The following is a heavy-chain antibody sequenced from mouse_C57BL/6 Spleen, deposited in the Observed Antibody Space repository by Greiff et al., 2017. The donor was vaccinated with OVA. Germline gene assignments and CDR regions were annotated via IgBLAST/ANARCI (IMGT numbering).Heavy chain of an antibody. CDR1: GFTFSNYW. CDR2: IRLKSDNYAT. Sequence: EVQLQESGGGLVQPGGSMKLSCVASGFTFSNYWMNWVRQSPEKGLEWVAQIRLKSDNYATHYAESVKGRFTISRDDSKSSVYLQMNNLRAEDTGIYYCTVIYDGSGDYWGQGTSVTVSS. D-gene: IGHD2-3*01. V-gene: IGHV6-3*01. J-gene: IGHJ4*01. CDR3: TVIYDGSGDY.